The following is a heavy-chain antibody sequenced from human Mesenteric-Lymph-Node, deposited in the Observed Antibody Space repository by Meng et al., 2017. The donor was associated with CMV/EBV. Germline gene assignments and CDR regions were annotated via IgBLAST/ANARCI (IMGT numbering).Heavy chain of an antibody. CDR1: GGSISSGPYF. Sequence: LRLSCTVSGGSISSGPYFWSWIRQPPGKGLEWIGHIHYSGGTYYNPSLKSRVTISVDTSKNQFSLKLSSVTAADTAVYYCARALNYYDSSGCFDYWGQGTLVTVSS. D-gene: IGHD3-22*01. CDR2: IHYSGGT. CDR3: ARALNYYDSSGCFDY. V-gene: IGHV4-31*03. J-gene: IGHJ4*02.